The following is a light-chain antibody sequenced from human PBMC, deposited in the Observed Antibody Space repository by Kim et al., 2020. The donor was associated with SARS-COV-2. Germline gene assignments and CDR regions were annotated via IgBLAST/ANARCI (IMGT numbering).Light chain of an antibody. Sequence: QSALTQPASVSGSPGQSITTSCTGTSSDVGGYNYVSWYQQHPGKAPKLMIYDVSKRPSGVSNRFSGSKSGNTASLTISGLQAEDEADYYCSSYTSSSTWVFGTGTKVTVL. CDR2: DVS. J-gene: IGLJ1*01. CDR3: SSYTSSSTWV. CDR1: SSDVGGYNY. V-gene: IGLV2-14*01.